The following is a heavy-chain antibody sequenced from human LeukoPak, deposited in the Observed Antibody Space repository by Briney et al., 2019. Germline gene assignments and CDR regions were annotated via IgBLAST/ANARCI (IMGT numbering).Heavy chain of an antibody. Sequence: GGSLRLSCAASGFTFSSYGMHWVRQAPGKGLGWVAVIWYDGSNIYCADSVRGRFTISRDNSKNTLFLQMNGLRAEDTAVYYCAKDGDTGTAYYYYYMDVWGKGTTVTVSS. CDR1: GFTFSSYG. D-gene: IGHD1-7*01. CDR2: IWYDGSNI. CDR3: AKDGDTGTAYYYYYMDV. J-gene: IGHJ6*03. V-gene: IGHV3-33*06.